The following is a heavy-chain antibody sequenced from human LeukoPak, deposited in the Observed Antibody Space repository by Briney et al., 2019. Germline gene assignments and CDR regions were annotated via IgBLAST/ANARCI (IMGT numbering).Heavy chain of an antibody. CDR3: ARDRSGSYYGFDY. J-gene: IGHJ4*02. Sequence: ASVKVSCKASGYTFTGYYMHWVRQAPGQGLEWMGGIIPIFGTANYAQKFQGRVTITADKSTSTAYMELSSLRSEDTAVYYCARDRSGSYYGFDYWGQGTLVTVSS. D-gene: IGHD1-26*01. CDR2: IIPIFGTA. V-gene: IGHV1-69*06. CDR1: GYTFTGYY.